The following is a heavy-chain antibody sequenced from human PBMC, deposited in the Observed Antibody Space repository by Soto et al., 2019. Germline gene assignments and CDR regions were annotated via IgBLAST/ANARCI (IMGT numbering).Heavy chain of an antibody. Sequence: QEQLVQSGAEVKKPGSSVKVSCKASGSTFSSRNINWVRQAPGQGPEWLGGIIPMFGTADYAQKFRDRGTLAADESTRAACMELRALRSDDTAVYDCARGMFIALEAIDRDGFDVWGQGTMVTVS. J-gene: IGHJ3*01. CDR1: GSTFSSRN. CDR2: IIPMFGTA. CDR3: ARGMFIALEAIDRDGFDV. V-gene: IGHV1-69*01. D-gene: IGHD3-16*01.